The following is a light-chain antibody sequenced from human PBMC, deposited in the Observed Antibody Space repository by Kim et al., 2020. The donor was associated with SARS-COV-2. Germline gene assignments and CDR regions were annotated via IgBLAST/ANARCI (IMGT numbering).Light chain of an antibody. J-gene: IGKJ1*01. CDR1: QSVSGW. CDR3: PQYDNHPWT. CDR2: DAF. Sequence: DIQMTQSPSTLSASVGDRVSITCRASQSVSGWLAWYQQKPGRAPKVLIYDAFTLESGFPSRFSGSGSGTEFTLTISSLQPDDFATYYCPQYDNHPWTVGQGTKVDIK. V-gene: IGKV1-5*01.